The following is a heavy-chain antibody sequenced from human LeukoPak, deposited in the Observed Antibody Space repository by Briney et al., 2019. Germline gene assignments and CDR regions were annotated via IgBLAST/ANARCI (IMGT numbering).Heavy chain of an antibody. D-gene: IGHD3-10*01. CDR1: GGSFSGYY. CDR3: ARAYYYGSGSYPTYYFDY. J-gene: IGHJ4*02. Sequence: SETLSLTCAVYGGSFSGYYWSWIRQPPGKGLEWIGEINHSGSTNYNPSLKSRGTISVDTSKNQFSLKLSSVTAADTAVYYCARAYYYGSGSYPTYYFDYWGQGTLVTVSS. CDR2: INHSGST. V-gene: IGHV4-34*01.